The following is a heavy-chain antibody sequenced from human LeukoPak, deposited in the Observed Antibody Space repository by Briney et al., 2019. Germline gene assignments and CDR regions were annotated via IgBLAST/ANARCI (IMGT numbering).Heavy chain of an antibody. D-gene: IGHD3-10*01. CDR2: IYTTGST. Sequence: SETLSLTCTVSRGSISTYYWSSIRQPPGKGLEWIGNIYTTGSTNCNPPLKSRDTISEDTSKNHFSLKLSSVTAAATAVYYCATHYGSGSSNYYYYYMDVWGKGTTDTVSS. CDR3: ATHYGSGSSNYYYYYMDV. V-gene: IGHV4-4*09. J-gene: IGHJ6*03. CDR1: RGSISTYY.